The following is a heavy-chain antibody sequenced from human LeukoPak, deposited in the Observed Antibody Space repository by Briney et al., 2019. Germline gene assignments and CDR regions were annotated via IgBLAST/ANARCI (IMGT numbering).Heavy chain of an antibody. V-gene: IGHV1-8*03. D-gene: IGHD3-9*01. CDR3: ARESYDILTGYYRTTNWFDP. J-gene: IGHJ5*02. CDR1: GYTFTSYD. CDR2: MNPNSGST. Sequence: ASVKVSCKASGYTFTSYDINWVRQATGQGLEWMGWMNPNSGSTGYAQKFQGRVTITRNTSISTAYMELSSLRSEDTAVYYCARESYDILTGYYRTTNWFDPWGQGTLVTVSS.